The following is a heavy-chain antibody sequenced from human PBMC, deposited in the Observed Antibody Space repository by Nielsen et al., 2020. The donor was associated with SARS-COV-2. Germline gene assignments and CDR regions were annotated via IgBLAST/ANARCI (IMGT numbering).Heavy chain of an antibody. J-gene: IGHJ4*02. Sequence: GESLKISCAASGFTFSSYEMNWVRQATGKGLEWVSYITSSGSTIYYADSVKGRFSISRDNAKNSLFLQMNSLRAEDTAVYYCARGLGEVADYWGQGALVTVSS. CDR2: ITSSGSTI. CDR1: GFTFSSYE. D-gene: IGHD3-10*01. CDR3: ARGLGEVADY. V-gene: IGHV3-48*03.